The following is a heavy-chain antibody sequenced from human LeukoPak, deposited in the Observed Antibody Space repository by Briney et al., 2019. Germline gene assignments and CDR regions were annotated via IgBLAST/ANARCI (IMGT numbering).Heavy chain of an antibody. Sequence: SETLSLTCAVYGGSFSGYYWSWIRQPPGKGLEWIGEINHSGSTNYNPSLKSRVTISVDTSKNQFPLKLSSVTAADTAVYYCATTYCGGDCPYDYWGQGSLATVSS. V-gene: IGHV4-34*01. J-gene: IGHJ4*02. CDR3: ATTYCGGDCPYDY. D-gene: IGHD2-21*01. CDR1: GGSFSGYY. CDR2: INHSGST.